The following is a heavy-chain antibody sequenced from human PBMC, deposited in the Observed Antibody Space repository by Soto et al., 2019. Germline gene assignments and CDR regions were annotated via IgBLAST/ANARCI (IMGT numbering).Heavy chain of an antibody. CDR1: GGSINIFY. CDR2: IFSSGST. Sequence: SETLSLTCTVSGGSINIFYWSWVRQPAGKGLEWIGRIFSSGSTSFNPSLESRVAMSVDTSKNHFSLNLSSVTAADMAVYYCAREGSYSAYNFAHGIQLWSFDFWRQGALVTVSS. J-gene: IGHJ4*02. CDR3: AREGSYSAYNFAHGIQLWSFDF. D-gene: IGHD5-12*01. V-gene: IGHV4-4*07.